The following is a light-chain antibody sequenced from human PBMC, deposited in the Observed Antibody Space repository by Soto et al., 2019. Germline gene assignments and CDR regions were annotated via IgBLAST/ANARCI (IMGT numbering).Light chain of an antibody. CDR3: QSWGTGIQV. CDR1: TGHSSYA. V-gene: IGLV4-69*01. CDR2: VNSDGSH. J-gene: IGLJ3*02. Sequence: QAVVTQSPSASASLGASVKLTCTLSTGHSSYAIAWHQQQPEKAPRYLMKVNSDGSHSKGDGIPDRFSGSSSGAERYLTISSLQSEDEADYYCQSWGTGIQVFGGGTQLTVL.